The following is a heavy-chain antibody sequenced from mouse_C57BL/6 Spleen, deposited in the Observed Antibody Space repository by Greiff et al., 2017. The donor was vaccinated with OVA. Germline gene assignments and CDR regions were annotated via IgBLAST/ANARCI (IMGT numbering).Heavy chain of an antibody. J-gene: IGHJ3*01. CDR3: ARTASRGAWFAY. V-gene: IGHV5-17*01. Sequence: EVKVVESGGGLVKPGGSLKLSCAASGFTFSDYGMHWVRQAPEKGLEWVAYISSGRSTIYYADTVKGRFPFSRDNAKNTLFLQMTSLRSEDTAMYYCARTASRGAWFAYWGQGTLVTVSA. CDR1: GFTFSDYG. D-gene: IGHD1-1*01. CDR2: ISSGRSTI.